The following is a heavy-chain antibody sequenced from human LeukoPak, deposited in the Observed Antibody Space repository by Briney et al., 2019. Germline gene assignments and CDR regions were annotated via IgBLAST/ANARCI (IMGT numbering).Heavy chain of an antibody. CDR3: AADDLTRVY. CDR1: GFTFTNSA. V-gene: IGHV1-58*02. CDR2: IVVGGGKT. Sequence: ASVKVSCKASGFTFTNSAIQWVRQARGRRREWIGWIVVGGGKTNYAQKFQERVTISRDMSTSTAYMELSSLRYDDTAVYYCAADDLTRVYWGLGTLITVSS. J-gene: IGHJ4*02.